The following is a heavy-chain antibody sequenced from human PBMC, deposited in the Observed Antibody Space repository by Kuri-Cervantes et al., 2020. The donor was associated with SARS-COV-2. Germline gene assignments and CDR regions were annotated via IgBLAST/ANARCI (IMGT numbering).Heavy chain of an antibody. Sequence: SETLSLTCAVSGCSISSSNWWSWVRQPPGKGLEWIGEIYHSGSTNYNPSLKSRVTISVDKSKNQFSLKLSSVTAADTAVYYCARTGAAAATQINAFDIWGQGTMVTVSS. CDR3: ARTGAAAATQINAFDI. D-gene: IGHD2-15*01. J-gene: IGHJ3*02. V-gene: IGHV4-4*02. CDR2: IYHSGST. CDR1: GCSISSSNW.